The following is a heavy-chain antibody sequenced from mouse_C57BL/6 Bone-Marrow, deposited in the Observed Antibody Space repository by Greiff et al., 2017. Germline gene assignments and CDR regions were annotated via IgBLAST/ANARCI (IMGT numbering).Heavy chain of an antibody. CDR3: ARPDTTAPFDY. V-gene: IGHV5-17*01. Sequence: DVMLVESGGGLVKPGGSLKLSCAASGFTFSDYGMHWVRQAPEKGLEWVAYISSGSSTIYYADTVKGRFTISRDNDKNTLFLQLTSLRSEDTAMYYCARPDTTAPFDYWGQGTTLTVSS. D-gene: IGHD1-2*01. CDR1: GFTFSDYG. J-gene: IGHJ2*01. CDR2: ISSGSSTI.